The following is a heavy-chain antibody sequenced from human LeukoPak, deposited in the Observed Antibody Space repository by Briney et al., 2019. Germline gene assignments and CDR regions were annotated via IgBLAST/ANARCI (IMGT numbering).Heavy chain of an antibody. CDR2: VSASGGST. D-gene: IGHD3-10*01. J-gene: IGHJ4*02. CDR3: TIEGFDY. Sequence: GGSLRLSCAASGFAFSAFAMKWVRQAPGKGLEWVSTVSASGGSTSYADSVKGRFTISRDNFDNTLYLQLHSLRADDTALYYCTIEGFDYWGQGTLVTVSS. CDR1: GFAFSAFA. V-gene: IGHV3-23*01.